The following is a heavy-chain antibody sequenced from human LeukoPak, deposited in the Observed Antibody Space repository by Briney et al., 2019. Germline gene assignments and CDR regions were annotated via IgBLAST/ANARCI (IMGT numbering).Heavy chain of an antibody. CDR3: ARQKRRGYYFDY. CDR2: INHSGST. J-gene: IGHJ4*02. D-gene: IGHD3-10*01. V-gene: IGHV4-34*01. CDR1: GGSFSGYY. Sequence: SSETLSLTCAVYGGSFSGYYWSWIRQPPGKGLEWIGEINHSGSTNYNPSLKSRVTTSVDTSKNQFSLKLSSVTAADTALYYCARQKRRGYYFDYWGQGTLVTVSS.